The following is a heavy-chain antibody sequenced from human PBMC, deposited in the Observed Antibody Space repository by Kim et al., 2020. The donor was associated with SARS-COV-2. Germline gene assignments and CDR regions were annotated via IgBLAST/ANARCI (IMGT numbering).Heavy chain of an antibody. CDR2: INHSGST. CDR1: GGSFSGYY. J-gene: IGHJ6*01. CDR3: ARGNGGTTVVPLGLGYYY. Sequence: SETLSLTCAVYGGSFSGYYWSWIRQPPGKGLEWIGEINHSGSTNYNPSSKRRVTISSDNSTNQFSLQLISVTAADKAVFYCARGNGGTTVVPLGLGYYY. V-gene: IGHV4-34*01. D-gene: IGHD4-17*01.